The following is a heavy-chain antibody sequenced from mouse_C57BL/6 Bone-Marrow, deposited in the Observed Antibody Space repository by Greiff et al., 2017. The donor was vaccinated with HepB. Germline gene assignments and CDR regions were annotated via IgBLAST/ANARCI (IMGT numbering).Heavy chain of an antibody. CDR2: IYPGDGDT. CDR3: ARAGYYRAWFAY. D-gene: IGHD2-14*01. CDR1: GYAFSSSW. J-gene: IGHJ3*01. V-gene: IGHV1-82*01. Sequence: VMLVESGPELVKPGASVKISCKASGYAFSSSWMNWVKQRPGKGLEWIGRIYPGDGDTTYNGKFKGKATLTADKSSSTAYMQLSSLTSEDSAVYFCARAGYYRAWFAYWGQGTLVTVSA.